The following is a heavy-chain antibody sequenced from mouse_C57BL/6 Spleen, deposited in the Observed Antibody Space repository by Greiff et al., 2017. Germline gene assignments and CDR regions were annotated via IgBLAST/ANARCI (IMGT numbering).Heavy chain of an antibody. CDR1: GFNIKDDY. CDR3: TTANCDY. J-gene: IGHJ2*01. Sequence: EVQLVESGAELVRPGASVKLSCTASGFNIKDDYMHWVKQRPEQGLEWIGWIDPENGDTEYASKFQGKATITADTSSNTAYLQLSSLTSEDTAVYYCTTANCDYWGQGTTLTVAS. V-gene: IGHV14-4*01. CDR2: IDPENGDT.